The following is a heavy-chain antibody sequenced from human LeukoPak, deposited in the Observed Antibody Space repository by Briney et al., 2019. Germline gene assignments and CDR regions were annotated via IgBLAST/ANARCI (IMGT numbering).Heavy chain of an antibody. CDR1: GGSISSYY. CDR3: SKAFGVVIRGDNWFDP. J-gene: IGHJ5*02. D-gene: IGHD3-3*01. CDR2: LYYRWST. Sequence: PSETLSLTCTVSGGSISSYYWSWIRQPPGKGLEGIGYLYYRWSTNYNPSLQSRVTISVDTTKNQFSLKLRAVTAADTAVYYCSKAFGVVIRGDNWFDPWGQGTMVTVSS. V-gene: IGHV4-59*01.